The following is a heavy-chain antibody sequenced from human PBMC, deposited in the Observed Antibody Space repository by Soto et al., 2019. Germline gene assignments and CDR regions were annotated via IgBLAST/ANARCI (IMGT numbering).Heavy chain of an antibody. D-gene: IGHD2-2*03. CDR3: ATVDIIGWSRFHN. CDR2: INGGGENT. V-gene: IGHV3-23*01. Sequence: EVQLLESGGDLVQPGGSLRLSCTGSGFTFSNYVMNWVRQAPGKALEWVSAINGGGENTFYADPVKGRFTISRDNFKKTLYLQMSSLRDEDTAVYYCATVDIIGWSRFHNWGQGTLVTVSS. CDR1: GFTFSNYV. J-gene: IGHJ4*02.